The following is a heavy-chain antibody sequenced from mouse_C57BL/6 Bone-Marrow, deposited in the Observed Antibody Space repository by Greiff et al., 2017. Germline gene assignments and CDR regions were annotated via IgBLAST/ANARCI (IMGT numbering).Heavy chain of an antibody. D-gene: IGHD1-1*01. CDR3: AIDLYYGSIYAMAY. V-gene: IGHV5-4*01. Sequence: EVKLMESGGGLVKPGGSLKLSCAASGFTFSSYAMSWVRQTTEKRLEWVATISDGGSYTYYPDNVKGRFTISRDNAENNLYLQMSHLKSEDTAMYYCAIDLYYGSIYAMAYWGQGTVVTVSS. CDR1: GFTFSSYA. CDR2: ISDGGSYT. J-gene: IGHJ4*01.